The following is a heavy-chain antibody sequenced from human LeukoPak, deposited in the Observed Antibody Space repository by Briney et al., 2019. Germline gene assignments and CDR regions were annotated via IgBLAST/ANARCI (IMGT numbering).Heavy chain of an antibody. D-gene: IGHD3-22*01. CDR2: ITGSGGGT. Sequence: KSGGSLRLSCAASGFTFSSYAMSWVRQAPGKGLEWVSSITGSGGGTFYAGSVKGRFTISRDSSKNTLYLQMNSLRAEDTAVYYCAKVKYYYDSSGFDYWGQGTLVTVSS. CDR3: AKVKYYYDSSGFDY. J-gene: IGHJ4*02. CDR1: GFTFSSYA. V-gene: IGHV3-23*01.